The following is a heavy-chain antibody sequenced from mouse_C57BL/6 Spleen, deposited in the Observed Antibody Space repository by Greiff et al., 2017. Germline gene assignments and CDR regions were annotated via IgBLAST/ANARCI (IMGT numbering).Heavy chain of an antibody. V-gene: IGHV5-17*01. CDR2: ISSGSSTI. J-gene: IGHJ3*01. CDR1: GFTFSDYG. D-gene: IGHD2-5*01. CDR3: ARQRYSNLSWFAY. Sequence: EVNVVESGGGLVKPGGSLKLSCAASGFTFSDYGMHWVRQAPEKGLEWVAYISSGSSTIYYADTVKGRFTISRDNAKNTLFLQMTSLRSEDTAMYYCARQRYSNLSWFAYWGQGTLVTVSA.